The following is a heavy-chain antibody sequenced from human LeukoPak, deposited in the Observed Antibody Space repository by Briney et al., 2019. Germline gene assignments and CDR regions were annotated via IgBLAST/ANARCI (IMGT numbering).Heavy chain of an antibody. Sequence: GASLKGSCKVSGYSLTELSMHWVRQAPGKGLEWMGGFDPEDGETIYAQKFQGRVTMTEDTSTDTAYMELSSLRCEDTAVYYCATERPGYSSSWYLRMDVWGQGTTVTVSS. CDR1: GYSLTELS. CDR3: ATERPGYSSSWYLRMDV. CDR2: FDPEDGET. J-gene: IGHJ6*02. D-gene: IGHD6-13*01. V-gene: IGHV1-24*01.